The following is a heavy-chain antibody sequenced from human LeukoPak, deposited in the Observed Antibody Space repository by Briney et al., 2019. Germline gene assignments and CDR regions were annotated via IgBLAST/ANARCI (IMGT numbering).Heavy chain of an antibody. V-gene: IGHV1-69-2*01. CDR3: ATERGYDILTGYYNVEASTRSKPTRYYYYYMDV. Sequence: ASVKVSCKVSGYTFTDYYMHWVQQAPGKGLEWMGLVDPEDGETIYAGKFQGRVTITADTSTDTAYMELSSLRSEDTAVYYCATERGYDILTGYYNVEASTRSKPTRYYYYYMDVWGKGTTVTVSS. CDR2: VDPEDGET. CDR1: GYTFTDYY. J-gene: IGHJ6*03. D-gene: IGHD3-9*01.